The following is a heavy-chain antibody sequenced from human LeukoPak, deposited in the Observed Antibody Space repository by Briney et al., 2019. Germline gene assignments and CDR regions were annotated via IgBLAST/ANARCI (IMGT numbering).Heavy chain of an antibody. V-gene: IGHV3-30*04. Sequence: GGSLRLSCAASGFTFSSYEMHWVRQAPGKGLEWVAVISYDGSNKYYADSVKGRFTISRDNSKNTLYLQMNSLRAEDTAVYYCARGGTYRVGATQCIDYWGQGTLVTVSS. CDR3: ARGGTYRVGATQCIDY. J-gene: IGHJ4*02. D-gene: IGHD1-26*01. CDR2: ISYDGSNK. CDR1: GFTFSSYE.